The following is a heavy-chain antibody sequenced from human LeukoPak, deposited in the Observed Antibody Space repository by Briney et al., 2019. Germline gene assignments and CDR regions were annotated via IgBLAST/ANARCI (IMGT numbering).Heavy chain of an antibody. D-gene: IGHD3-3*01. CDR2: FQHSGKN. Sequence: SETLSLTCNVSGSSISLFYWSWIRQAPGKGLEWIGSFQHSGKNYYNPSLKSRVAMSVDPSKKQLSLGLNSVTAADTAVYYCTQVGDFWIGPPHYYMDVWGKGTTVTVS. V-gene: IGHV4-59*03. CDR3: TQVGDFWIGPPHYYMDV. J-gene: IGHJ6*03. CDR1: GSSISLFY.